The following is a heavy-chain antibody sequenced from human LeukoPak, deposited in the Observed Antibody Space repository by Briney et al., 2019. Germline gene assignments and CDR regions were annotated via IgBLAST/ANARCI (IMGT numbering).Heavy chain of an antibody. CDR3: ARDNDFWSGYYSFDF. V-gene: IGHV4-31*03. CDR2: IYYSGST. D-gene: IGHD3-3*01. Sequence: SQTLSLTCTVSGGSISSGDYYWSWIRQHPGKGLGWIGYIYYSGSTSYNPSLQSRVTISIDTSKNQFSLKLSSVTAADTAVYYCARDNDFWSGYYSFDFWGRGTLVTVSS. CDR1: GGSISSGDYY. J-gene: IGHJ4*02.